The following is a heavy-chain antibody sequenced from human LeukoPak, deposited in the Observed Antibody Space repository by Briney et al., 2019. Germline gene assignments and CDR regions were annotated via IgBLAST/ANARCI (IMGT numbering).Heavy chain of an antibody. CDR2: ISYTGNT. Sequence: SETLSLTCTVSGGSISSSSYYWGWIRQPPGKGLEWIASISYTGNTYHNPSLKSRVTISVDTSKNQFSLELNSVTAADTAVYYCARHGWYYDSGTYYTFDPWGQGTLVTVSS. J-gene: IGHJ5*02. V-gene: IGHV4-39*01. CDR1: GGSISSSSYY. CDR3: ARHGWYYDSGTYYTFDP. D-gene: IGHD3-10*01.